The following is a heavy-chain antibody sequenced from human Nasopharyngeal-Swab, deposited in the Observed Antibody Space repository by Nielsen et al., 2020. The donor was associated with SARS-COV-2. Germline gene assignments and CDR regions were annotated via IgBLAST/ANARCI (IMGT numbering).Heavy chain of an antibody. Sequence: VRQAPGKGLEWVAVISYDGSNKYYADSVKGRFTIFRDNSKNTLYLQMNSLRAEDTAVYYCTRDPAFPDTAMNIHLGYWGQGALVTVSS. J-gene: IGHJ4*02. D-gene: IGHD5-18*01. V-gene: IGHV3-30-3*01. CDR2: ISYDGSNK. CDR3: TRDPAFPDTAMNIHLGY.